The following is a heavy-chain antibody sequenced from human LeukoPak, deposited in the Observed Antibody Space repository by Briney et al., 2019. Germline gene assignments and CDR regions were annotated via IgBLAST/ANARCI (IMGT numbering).Heavy chain of an antibody. CDR1: GFTFRSFV. CDR3: ARDPVGATTPYYFDY. CDR2: ISYEDGSNK. D-gene: IGHD1-26*01. Sequence: PGRSLRLSCAASGFTFRSFVMHWVRQAPGKGLEWVAAISYEDGSNKYYADSVKGRFTISRDNSKYTVYLEMNSLRADDTAVYYCARDPVGATTPYYFDYWGQGALVTVSS. V-gene: IGHV3-30*04. J-gene: IGHJ4*02.